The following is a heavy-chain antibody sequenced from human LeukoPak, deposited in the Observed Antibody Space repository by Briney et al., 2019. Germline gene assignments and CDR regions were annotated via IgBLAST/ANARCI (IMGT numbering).Heavy chain of an antibody. CDR3: AGGNYYYYYIDV. CDR1: GGSISSYY. J-gene: IGHJ6*03. V-gene: IGHV4-4*09. CDR2: IYTSEST. D-gene: IGHD3-3*01. Sequence: SETLSLTCTVSGGSISSYYWNWIRQPPGKGLEWIGYIYTSESTNYTPSLKSRVTISVDTSKKQFSLILSSVTAADTAVYYCAGGNYYYYYIDVWGKGTTVTVSS.